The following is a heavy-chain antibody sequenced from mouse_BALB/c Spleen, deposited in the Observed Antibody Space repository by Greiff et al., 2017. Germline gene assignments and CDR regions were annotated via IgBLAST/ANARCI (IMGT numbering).Heavy chain of an antibody. CDR2: ISYSGST. V-gene: IGHV3-2*02. J-gene: IGHJ4*01. Sequence: EVKLVESGPGLVKPSQSLSLTCTVTGYSITSDYAWNWIRQFPGNKLEWMGYISYSGSTSYNPSLKSRISITRDTSKNQFFLQLNSVTTEDTATYYCARWVDYAMDYWGQGTSVTVSS. CDR1: GYSITSDYA. D-gene: IGHD1-1*01. CDR3: ARWVDYAMDY.